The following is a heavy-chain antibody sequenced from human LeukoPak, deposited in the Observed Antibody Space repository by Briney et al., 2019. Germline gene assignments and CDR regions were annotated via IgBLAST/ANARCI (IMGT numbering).Heavy chain of an antibody. CDR2: INSDGSST. CDR3: AREDRIVLGNDAFDM. Sequence: GGSLRLSCAASGFTFSSYWMHWVRQAPGKGLVWVSRINSDGSSTSYADSVKGRFTISRDNARNTLYLQMNSLRAEDTAVYYCAREDRIVLGNDAFDMWGQGTMVTVSS. J-gene: IGHJ3*02. D-gene: IGHD2-8*01. V-gene: IGHV3-74*01. CDR1: GFTFSSYW.